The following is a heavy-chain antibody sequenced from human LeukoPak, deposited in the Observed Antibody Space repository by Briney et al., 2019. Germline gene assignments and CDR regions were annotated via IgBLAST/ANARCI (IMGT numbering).Heavy chain of an antibody. CDR2: ISAYNGNT. D-gene: IGHD5-24*01. CDR1: GYTFTSYG. J-gene: IGHJ4*02. V-gene: IGHV1-18*01. Sequence: GASVKVSCKASGYTFTSYGISWVRQAPGQGLEWMGWISAYNGNTNYAQKLQGRVTMTTDTSTSTAYMELRSLRSDDTAVYYCARDRDGYNSFPFDYWGQGTLVTVSS. CDR3: ARDRDGYNSFPFDY.